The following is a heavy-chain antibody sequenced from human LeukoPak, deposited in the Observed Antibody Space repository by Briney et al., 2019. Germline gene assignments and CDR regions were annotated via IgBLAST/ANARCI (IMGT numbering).Heavy chain of an antibody. J-gene: IGHJ6*03. Sequence: PGGSLRLSCAASEFTFSTYWMHWVRQAPGKGLVWVSRINSDGSSTNYADSVKGRFTISRDNAKNTLYLQVNSLRAEDTAVYYCARGSTIFGVVTFYFYYYMDVWGKGTTVTVS. CDR1: EFTFSTYW. D-gene: IGHD3-3*01. CDR3: ARGSTIFGVVTFYFYYYMDV. CDR2: INSDGSST. V-gene: IGHV3-74*01.